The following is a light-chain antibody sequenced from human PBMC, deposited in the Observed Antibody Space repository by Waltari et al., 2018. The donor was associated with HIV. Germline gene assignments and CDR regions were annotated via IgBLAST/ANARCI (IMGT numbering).Light chain of an antibody. CDR2: WAS. J-gene: IGKJ1*01. V-gene: IGKV4-1*01. Sequence: DIVMTQSPDSLTVSLGERATINCKSSQSLLFSSNKKNYSAWYQQKPGQSPKLLIYWASTRHSGVPDRFGGSGSGTDCTLTITGLQPEDVAVYFCQQYYSTPPTFGQGTKVEIK. CDR1: QSLLFSSNKKNY. CDR3: QQYYSTPPT.